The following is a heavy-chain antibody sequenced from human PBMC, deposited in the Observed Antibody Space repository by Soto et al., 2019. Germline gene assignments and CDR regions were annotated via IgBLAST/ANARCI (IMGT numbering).Heavy chain of an antibody. CDR1: GFTFSSYS. CDR3: AREGYSCRWYGDYYGKDV. V-gene: IGHV3-21*01. CDR2: ISSSSSYI. Sequence: GGSLRLSCAASGFTFSSYSMNWVRQAPGKGLEWVSSISSSSSYIYYADSVKGRFTISRDNAKNSLYLQMNSPRAEDTPVYYYAREGYSCRWYGDYYGKDVWDHGTTVTVSS. D-gene: IGHD6-13*01. J-gene: IGHJ6*02.